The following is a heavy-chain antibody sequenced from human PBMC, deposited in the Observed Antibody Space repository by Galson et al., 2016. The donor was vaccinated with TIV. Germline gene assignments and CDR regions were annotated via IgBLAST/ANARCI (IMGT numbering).Heavy chain of an antibody. CDR2: IYWDDDK. D-gene: IGHD3/OR15-3a*01. Sequence: PALVKPTQTLTLTCSFSGFSLSTTGVGVGWIRQPPGGALEWLGVIYWDDDKRYGPSLNNRLTLTGDTSKNQVVLTMTNLDPVDTGTYFCAHIRITLIPDAFYVWGKGTTVTVSS. V-gene: IGHV2-5*05. CDR3: AHIRITLIPDAFYV. CDR1: GFSLSTTGVG. J-gene: IGHJ6*04.